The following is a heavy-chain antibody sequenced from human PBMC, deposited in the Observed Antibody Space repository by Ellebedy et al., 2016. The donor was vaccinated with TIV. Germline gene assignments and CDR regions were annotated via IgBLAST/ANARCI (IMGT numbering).Heavy chain of an antibody. CDR3: ARESGPAGGQESYYYGMDV. CDR1: GYTFTSYY. V-gene: IGHV1-46*01. CDR2: INPSGGST. J-gene: IGHJ6*02. Sequence: ASVKVSXXASGYTFTSYYMHWVRQAPGQGLEWMGIINPSGGSTSYAQKFQGRVTMTRDTSTSTVYMELSSLRSEDTAVYYCARESGPAGGQESYYYGMDVWGQGTTVTVSS. D-gene: IGHD1-14*01.